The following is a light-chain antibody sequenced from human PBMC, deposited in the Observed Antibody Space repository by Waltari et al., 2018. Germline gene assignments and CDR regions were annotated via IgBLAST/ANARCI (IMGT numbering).Light chain of an antibody. J-gene: IGKJ1*01. V-gene: IGKV3-20*01. CDR3: QKYGTLPAT. Sequence: EIVFTQSPGTLSLSPGEIATLSCRASQSVSRTLAWYQQKPGQAPRLLIYDASTRDTGIPDRFSGSGSGTDFSLTISRLEPEDFAVYYCQKYGTLPATFGQGTKVEIK. CDR2: DAS. CDR1: QSVSRT.